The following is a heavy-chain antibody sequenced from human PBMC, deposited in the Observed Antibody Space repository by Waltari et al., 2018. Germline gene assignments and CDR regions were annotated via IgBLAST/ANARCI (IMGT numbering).Heavy chain of an antibody. CDR1: GGSISSYY. CDR3: AREMTGTTYDAFDI. CDR2: IYYSVST. Sequence: QVQLQESGPGLVKPSETLSLTCTVSGGSISSYYWSWIRQPPGKGLEWIGYIYYSVSTHYNPPLKRRVTISVDTSKNQFSLKLSSVTAADTAVYYCAREMTGTTYDAFDIWGQGTMVTVSS. V-gene: IGHV4-59*01. D-gene: IGHD1-7*01. J-gene: IGHJ3*02.